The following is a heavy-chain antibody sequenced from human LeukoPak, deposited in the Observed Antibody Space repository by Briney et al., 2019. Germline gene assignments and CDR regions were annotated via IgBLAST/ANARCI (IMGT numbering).Heavy chain of an antibody. CDR2: IIPIFGTA. Sequence: SVKVSCKASGYTFNSYAISWVRQAPGQGLEWMGGIIPIFGTANYAQKFQGRVTITADESTSTAYMELSSLRSEDTAVYYCARVASSGYYSPFDYWGQGTLVTVSS. CDR1: GYTFNSYA. J-gene: IGHJ4*02. D-gene: IGHD3-22*01. CDR3: ARVASSGYYSPFDY. V-gene: IGHV1-69*13.